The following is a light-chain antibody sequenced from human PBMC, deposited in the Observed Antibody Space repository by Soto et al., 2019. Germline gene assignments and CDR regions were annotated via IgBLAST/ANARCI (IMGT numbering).Light chain of an antibody. CDR1: QSIARF. CDR3: QQSHIAPYT. V-gene: IGKV1-39*01. Sequence: DLQMTQSPSSLSAAVGDRVTITCRASQSIARFLNWYQQKPGEVPKLLIFGASYLRSGVPSRFSGSGSGTHFALTITSLQPEDFATCFCQQSHIAPYTFGQGTNL. J-gene: IGKJ2*01. CDR2: GAS.